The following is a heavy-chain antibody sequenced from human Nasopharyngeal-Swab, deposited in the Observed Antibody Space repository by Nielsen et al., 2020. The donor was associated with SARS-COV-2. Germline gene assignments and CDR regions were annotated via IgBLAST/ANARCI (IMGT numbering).Heavy chain of an antibody. D-gene: IGHD2-21*02. CDR3: TTDLAYCGGDCYSLYYYGMDV. Sequence: VRQAPGKGLEWVGRIKSKTDGGTTDYAAPVKGRFTISRDDSKNTLYLQMNSLKTEDTAVYYCTTDLAYCGGDCYSLYYYGMDVWGQGTTVTVSS. CDR2: IKSKTDGGTT. J-gene: IGHJ6*02. V-gene: IGHV3-15*01.